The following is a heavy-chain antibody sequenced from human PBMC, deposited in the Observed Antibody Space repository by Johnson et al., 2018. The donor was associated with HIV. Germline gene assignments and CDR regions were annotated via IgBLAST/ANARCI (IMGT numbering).Heavy chain of an antibody. CDR1: GFTFSTND. CDR3: AIPTGAAAGAFDI. J-gene: IGHJ3*02. D-gene: IGHD6-13*01. Sequence: QVQLVESGGGLVQPGGSLRLSCAASGFTFSTNDMHGVRQAPGKGLAWVAFIRYDGSNKYYAAYVKGRFTISSDNSKNTLSLQMNSLRAEDTAVYYCAIPTGAAAGAFDIWGQGTMVTVSS. V-gene: IGHV3-30*02. CDR2: IRYDGSNK.